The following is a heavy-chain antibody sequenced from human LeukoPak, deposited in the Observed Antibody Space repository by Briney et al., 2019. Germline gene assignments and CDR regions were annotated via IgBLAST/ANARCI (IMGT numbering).Heavy chain of an antibody. CDR3: ARHRGGSWTHAFDI. J-gene: IGHJ3*02. CDR2: IYYSGST. Sequence: SETLSLTCTVSGGSISSSSYYWGWVRQPPGKGVEWIGSIYYSGSTYYNPSLKSRVTISVDTSNNQFSLKLSSVTAADTAVYYCARHRGGSWTHAFDIWGQGTIVTLSS. CDR1: GGSISSSSYY. D-gene: IGHD2-15*01. V-gene: IGHV4-39*07.